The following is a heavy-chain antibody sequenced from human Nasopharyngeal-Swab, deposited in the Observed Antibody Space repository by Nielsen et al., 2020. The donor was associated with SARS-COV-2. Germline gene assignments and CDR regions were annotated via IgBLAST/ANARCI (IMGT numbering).Heavy chain of an antibody. J-gene: IGHJ6*02. CDR2: ISSSGSTI. D-gene: IGHD6-19*01. Sequence: GGSLRLSCAASGFTFSDYYMSWIRQAPGKGLEWVSYISSSGSTIYYADSVKGRFTISRDNAKNSLYLQMNSLRAEDTAVYYCAKDRRYSSGWDINYSMDVWGQGTTVTVSS. CDR1: GFTFSDYY. V-gene: IGHV3-11*01. CDR3: AKDRRYSSGWDINYSMDV.